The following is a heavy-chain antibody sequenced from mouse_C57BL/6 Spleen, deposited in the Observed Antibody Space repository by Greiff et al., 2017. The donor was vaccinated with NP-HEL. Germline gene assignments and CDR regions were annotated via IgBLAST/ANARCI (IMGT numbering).Heavy chain of an antibody. D-gene: IGHD1-1*01. Sequence: EVQLVESGPGMVKPSQSLSLTCTVTGYSITSGYDWHWIRHFPGNKLEWMGYISYSGSTNYNPSLKSRISITHDTSKNHFFLKLNSVTTEDTATYYCARAGGTTVVATGYFDVWGTGTTVTVSS. J-gene: IGHJ1*03. CDR3: ARAGGTTVVATGYFDV. CDR2: ISYSGST. V-gene: IGHV3-1*01. CDR1: GYSITSGYD.